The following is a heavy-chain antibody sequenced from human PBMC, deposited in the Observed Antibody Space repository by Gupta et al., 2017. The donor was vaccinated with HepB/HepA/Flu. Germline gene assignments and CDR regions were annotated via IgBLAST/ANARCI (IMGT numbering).Heavy chain of an antibody. CDR1: GHTFATDY. Sequence: QAQLVQSGAEVKKPGASVKVSCKASGHTFATDYMHWVRQAPGQGLEWMGIIRPSGVTTSYAQKFQGRLTLTRDTSTRVINMELSGLTSEDTAVYYCARDGSKWDFDSWGQGTLVTVSS. CDR2: IRPSGVTT. CDR3: ARDGSKWDFDS. J-gene: IGHJ4*02. V-gene: IGHV1-46*01. D-gene: IGHD1-26*01.